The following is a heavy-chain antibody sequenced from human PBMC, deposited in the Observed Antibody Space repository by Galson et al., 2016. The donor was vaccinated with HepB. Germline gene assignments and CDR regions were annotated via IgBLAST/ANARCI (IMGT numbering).Heavy chain of an antibody. CDR3: SPYSYESSAYHPNVFHV. J-gene: IGHJ3*01. Sequence: SETLSLTCTVSGGSIRNNDFYWGWIRQPPGKGLEWIGSISNSGSTYYNPSLSNRVVISVDTSTNQFSLKLHSVTAADTAMYYCSPYSYESSAYHPNVFHVWGPGTMVTVSS. CDR1: GGSIRNNDFY. V-gene: IGHV4-39*01. CDR2: ISNSGST. D-gene: IGHD3-22*01.